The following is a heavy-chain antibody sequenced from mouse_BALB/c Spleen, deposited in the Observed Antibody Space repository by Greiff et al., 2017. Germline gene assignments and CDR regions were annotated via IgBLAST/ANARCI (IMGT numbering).Heavy chain of an antibody. CDR2: INPYNGAT. D-gene: IGHD1-1*01. V-gene: IGHV1-31*01. CDR1: GYSFTGYY. Sequence: EVQLQQSGPELVKPGASVKISCKASGYSFTGYYMHWVKQSHVKSLEWIGRINPYNGATSYNQNFKDKASLTVDKSSSTAYMELHSLTSEDSAVYYCARSSTGYFDYWGQGTTLTVSS. CDR3: ARSSTGYFDY. J-gene: IGHJ2*01.